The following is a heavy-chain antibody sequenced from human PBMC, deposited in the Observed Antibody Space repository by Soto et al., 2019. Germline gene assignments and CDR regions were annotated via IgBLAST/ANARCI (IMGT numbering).Heavy chain of an antibody. V-gene: IGHV4-31*03. CDR2: IYYSGST. J-gene: IGHJ5*02. CDR3: ASSRGDYGSWFDP. CDR1: GGSISSGGYY. Sequence: PSETLSLTCTVSGGSISSGGYYWSWIRQHPGKGLEWIGYIYYSGSTYYNPSLKSRVTISVDTSKNQFSLKLSSVTAADTAVYYCASSRGDYGSWFDPWGQGALVTVSS. D-gene: IGHD4-17*01.